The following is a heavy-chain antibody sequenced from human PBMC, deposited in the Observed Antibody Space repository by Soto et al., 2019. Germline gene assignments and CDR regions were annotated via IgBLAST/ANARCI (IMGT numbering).Heavy chain of an antibody. D-gene: IGHD3-10*01. CDR1: GFTFSSYI. CDR3: ARDDEDGSYCDLGY. Sequence: QVQLVESGGGVVQPGRSLRLSCAASGFTFSSYIMHWVRQAPGKGLEWVAIILHDGINKYYADSVKGRFTISRDTSKNMLYLQMNSLTTDDTAIYYCARDDEDGSYCDLGYWGQGTLVTVSS. V-gene: IGHV3-30-3*01. J-gene: IGHJ4*02. CDR2: ILHDGINK.